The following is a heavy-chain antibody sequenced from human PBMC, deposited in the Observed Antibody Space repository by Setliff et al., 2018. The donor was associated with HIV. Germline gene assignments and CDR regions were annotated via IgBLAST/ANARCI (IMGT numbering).Heavy chain of an antibody. V-gene: IGHV4-38-2*02. Sequence: SETLSLTCSVSGYSLSSASYWGWIRQSPEKGLEWIGSISLSGSTYYNPSLQSRVTISIDKSKNKFSLKVSSVTAADTAVYYCARILVAAAGTGFDPWGQGNPGHRLL. CDR2: ISLSGST. D-gene: IGHD6-13*01. CDR3: ARILVAAAGTGFDP. CDR1: GYSLSSASY. J-gene: IGHJ5*02.